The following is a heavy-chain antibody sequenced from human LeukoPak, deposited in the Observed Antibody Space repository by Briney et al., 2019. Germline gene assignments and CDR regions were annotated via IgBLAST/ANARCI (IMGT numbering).Heavy chain of an antibody. CDR3: ASIPRDGSAP. D-gene: IGHD3-10*01. CDR1: GYTFTSYY. J-gene: IGHJ5*02. Sequence: SVKVSCKASGYTFTSYYMHWVRQAPGQGLEWMGGIIPIFGTANYAQKFQGRVTITADESTSTAYMELSSLRSEDTAVYYCASIPRDGSAPWGQGTLVTVSS. CDR2: IIPIFGTA. V-gene: IGHV1-69*13.